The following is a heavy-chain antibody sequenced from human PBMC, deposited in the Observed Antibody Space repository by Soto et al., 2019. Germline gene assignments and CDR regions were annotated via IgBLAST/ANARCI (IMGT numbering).Heavy chain of an antibody. Sequence: QVQLVQSGAEVKKPGASVKVSCKASGYSFTSYEFNWVRQATGQGLEWMGRMNPNSGNTGYAQKFQGRVTMTRDTAIGTPDMELNSLTTEDTAVYYCAINEIVRGVIEYWGQGTLVTVSS. V-gene: IGHV1-8*01. CDR1: GYSFTSYE. CDR3: AINEIVRGVIEY. D-gene: IGHD3-10*02. CDR2: MNPNSGNT. J-gene: IGHJ4*02.